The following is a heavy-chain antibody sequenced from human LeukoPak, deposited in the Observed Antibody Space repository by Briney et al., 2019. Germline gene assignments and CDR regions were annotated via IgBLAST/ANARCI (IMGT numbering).Heavy chain of an antibody. J-gene: IGHJ4*02. CDR2: IKQDESEK. V-gene: IGHV3-7*01. CDR1: GFTFSDYW. Sequence: PGGSLRLSCAASGFTFSDYWMSWVRQAPGKGLEWVANIKQDESEKYYVDSVKGRFTISRDNAKNTLYVQINSLRAEDTAVYYCAKERDTAMVTIDYWGQGTLVTVSS. D-gene: IGHD5-18*01. CDR3: AKERDTAMVTIDY.